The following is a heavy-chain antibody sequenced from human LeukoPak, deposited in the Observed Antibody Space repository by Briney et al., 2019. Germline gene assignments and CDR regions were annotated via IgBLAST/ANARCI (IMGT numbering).Heavy chain of an antibody. J-gene: IGHJ4*02. CDR1: GFTFSSYD. CDR3: AKLFRTSDY. D-gene: IGHD1-1*01. V-gene: IGHV3-23*01. CDR2: IGGSGAGT. Sequence: PGGSLRLSWAASGFTFSSYDMSWVRQAPGKGLEWVSGIGGSGAGTYYADSVKGRFTISRDNSKNTLYLQMNSLRAEDAAVYYCAKLFRTSDYWGQGTLVTVSS.